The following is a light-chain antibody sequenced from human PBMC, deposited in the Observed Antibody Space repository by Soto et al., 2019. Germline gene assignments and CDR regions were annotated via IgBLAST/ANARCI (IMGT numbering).Light chain of an antibody. J-gene: IGLJ2*01. Sequence: QSVLTQPPSASGTPGRGVTISCSGAYSNVGTNYVYWYQQFPGTAPKLLIYRDNQRASGVPDRFSGSKSGTSASLAISGLRSEDEAEYYCAAWDDSPSAHVVFGGGTKVTVL. V-gene: IGLV1-47*01. CDR3: AAWDDSPSAHVV. CDR1: YSNVGTNY. CDR2: RDN.